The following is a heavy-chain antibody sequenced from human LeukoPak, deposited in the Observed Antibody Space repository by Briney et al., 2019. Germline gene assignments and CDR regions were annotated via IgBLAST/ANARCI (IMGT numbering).Heavy chain of an antibody. D-gene: IGHD1-26*01. CDR1: GSTSSRNF. CDR3: ASGAGWESGY. J-gene: IGHJ4*02. CDR2: INQDGSEK. V-gene: IGHV3-7*01. Sequence: GGSLRLSCAVSGSTSSRNFMSWVRQTPEKGLEWVANINQDGSEKNYVDPVKGRFTISRDNAKNSLFLQMNSLRAKDTAIYYCASGAGWESGYWGQGTLVTVSS.